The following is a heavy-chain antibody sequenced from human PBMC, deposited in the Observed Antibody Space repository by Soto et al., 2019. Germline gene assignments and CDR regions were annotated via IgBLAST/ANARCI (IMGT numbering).Heavy chain of an antibody. D-gene: IGHD4-17*01. J-gene: IGHJ4*02. Sequence: GGSLRLSCAATGFTLRTNGMSWVRQAPGKGLEWVSSFSGSGDDTWYADSLKGRFTISRDNSKNTVYLQMNSLRAEDTALYYCAGHGGYSYLGQGTLATVSS. V-gene: IGHV3-23*01. CDR3: AGHGGYSY. CDR1: GFTLRTNG. CDR2: FSGSGDDT.